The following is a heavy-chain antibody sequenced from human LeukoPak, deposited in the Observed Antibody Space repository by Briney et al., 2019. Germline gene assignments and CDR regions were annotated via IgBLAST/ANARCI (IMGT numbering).Heavy chain of an antibody. V-gene: IGHV1-2*06. Sequence: ASVKVSCKASGYTFTGYYMHWVRQTPGQGLEWMGRINPNSGGTNYAQKFQGRVTMTRDTSISTAYMELSRLRSDDTAVYYCARVQGWDDAFDIWGQGTMVTVSS. J-gene: IGHJ3*02. D-gene: IGHD6-19*01. CDR2: INPNSGGT. CDR3: ARVQGWDDAFDI. CDR1: GYTFTGYY.